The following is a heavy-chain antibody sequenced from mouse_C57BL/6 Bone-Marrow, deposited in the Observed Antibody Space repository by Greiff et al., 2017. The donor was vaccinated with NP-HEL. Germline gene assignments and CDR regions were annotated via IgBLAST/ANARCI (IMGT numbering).Heavy chain of an antibody. CDR3: TRDRGSRAPFAY. V-gene: IGHV1-15*01. J-gene: IGHJ3*01. D-gene: IGHD1-1*01. CDR1: RYTFTDYE. Sequence: QVQLQQSGAELVRPGASVTLSCKASRYTFTDYEMHWVKQTPVHGLEWIGAIDPETGGTAYNQKFKGKAILTADKSSSTAYMELRSLTSEDSAVYYCTRDRGSRAPFAYWGQGTLVTVSA. CDR2: IDPETGGT.